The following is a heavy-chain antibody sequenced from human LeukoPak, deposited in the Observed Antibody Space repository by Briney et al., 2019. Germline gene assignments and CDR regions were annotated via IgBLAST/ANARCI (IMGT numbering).Heavy chain of an antibody. V-gene: IGHV4-39*07. J-gene: IGHJ1*01. D-gene: IGHD6-13*01. CDR3: ARRRAYSSSWYSQYFQH. CDR1: GGSISSNSYY. Sequence: SETLSLTCTVSGGSISSNSYYWGWIRQPPGKGLEWIGSMYYSGSTYYNPSLKSRVTISVDTSKNQFSLKLSSVTAADTAVYYCARRRAYSSSWYSQYFQHWGQGTLVTVSS. CDR2: MYYSGST.